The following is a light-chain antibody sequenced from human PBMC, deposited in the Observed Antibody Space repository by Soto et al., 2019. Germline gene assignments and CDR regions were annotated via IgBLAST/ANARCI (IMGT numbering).Light chain of an antibody. CDR2: DAS. V-gene: IGKV3D-11*02. CDR1: QSVSSN. CDR3: QHRSNWQWT. J-gene: IGKJ1*01. Sequence: DIVLTQSPVTVSLSPGERDTLSCRASQSVSSNLAWYQQRPGQAPRLLIFDASRRATGIPARFSGSGFGTDFTLAISSLGPEDFAVYYCQHRSNWQWTFGQGPKVEIK.